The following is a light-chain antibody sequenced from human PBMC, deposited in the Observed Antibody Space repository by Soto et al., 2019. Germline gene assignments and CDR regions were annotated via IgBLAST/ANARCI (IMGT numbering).Light chain of an antibody. CDR1: QSVNSDY. V-gene: IGKV3-20*01. CDR3: QQYGTSPWT. Sequence: EIVLTQSPGTLSLFPGERATLSCRATQSVNSDYLAWYQQKPGQAPRLFIYIASRRATGIPDRFSGSGSGTDFTLTINRLEPEDFAVYYCQQYGTSPWTFGQGTKVEIK. CDR2: IAS. J-gene: IGKJ1*01.